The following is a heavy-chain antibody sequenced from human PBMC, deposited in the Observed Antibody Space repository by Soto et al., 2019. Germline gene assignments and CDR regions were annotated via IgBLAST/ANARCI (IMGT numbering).Heavy chain of an antibody. Sequence: PSETLSLTCTVSGGSISSYYWSWIRQPPGKGLEWIGYIYYSGSTNYNPSLKSRVTISVDTSKNQFSLKLSSVTAADTAVYYCAFQVGRWPPWSFHYPGPAILVTLSS. V-gene: IGHV4-59*08. CDR1: GGSISSYY. J-gene: IGHJ4*02. CDR2: IYYSGST. D-gene: IGHD2-2*01. CDR3: AFQVGRWPPWSFHY.